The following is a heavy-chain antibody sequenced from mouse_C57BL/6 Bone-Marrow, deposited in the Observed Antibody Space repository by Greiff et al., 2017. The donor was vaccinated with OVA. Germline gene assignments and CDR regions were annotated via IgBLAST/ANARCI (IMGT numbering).Heavy chain of an antibody. CDR2: IYPGGGAT. CDR1: GYAFCSSW. D-gene: IGHD2-2*01. CDR3: ARSTMVTTEYFDV. Sequence: VQLQQSGPELVKPGASVKISCKASGYAFCSSWMNWVTQRPGKGLVWIGRIYPGGGATHYNGKFKGKATLTADKSSSTAYMQLSSLTSEDSAVYFCARSTMVTTEYFDVGGTGTTVTVSS. J-gene: IGHJ1*03. V-gene: IGHV1-82*01.